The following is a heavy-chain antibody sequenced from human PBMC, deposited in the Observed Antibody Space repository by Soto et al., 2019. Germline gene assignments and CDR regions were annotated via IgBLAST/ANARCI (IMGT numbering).Heavy chain of an antibody. CDR2: IKQDGSEK. D-gene: IGHD2-2*01. CDR1: GFTFSSYW. V-gene: IGHV3-7*01. Sequence: GGSLRLSCAASGFTFSSYWMSWVRQAPGKGLEWVANIKQDGSEKYYVDSVKGRFTISRDNAKNSLYLQMNSLRAEDTAVYYCASMSDQLPFAPYDWFDPWGQGTLVTVSS. J-gene: IGHJ5*02. CDR3: ASMSDQLPFAPYDWFDP.